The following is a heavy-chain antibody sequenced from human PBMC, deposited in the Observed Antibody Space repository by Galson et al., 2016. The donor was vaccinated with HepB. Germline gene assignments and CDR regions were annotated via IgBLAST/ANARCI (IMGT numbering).Heavy chain of an antibody. J-gene: IGHJ4*02. D-gene: IGHD2-15*01. V-gene: IGHV1-18*01. CDR2: IAPYNGNT. Sequence: SVKVSCKASGYTFTKYLIGWMRQAPGQGLEWMGWIAPYNGNTNYAQRIQGRVTMTTDTSTRIAYMELRSLRTDDTAVYYCARYRGYSSAYLDYWGQGTLVTVSS. CDR1: GYTFTKYL. CDR3: ARYRGYSSAYLDY.